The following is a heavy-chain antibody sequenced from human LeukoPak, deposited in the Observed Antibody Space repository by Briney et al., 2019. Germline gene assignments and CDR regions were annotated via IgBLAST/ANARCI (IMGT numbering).Heavy chain of an antibody. Sequence: GGSLRLSCAASGFTFSSYSMNWVRQAPGKGLEWVSYISRSSTIVYYADSVKGRFTISRDNAKNSLYLQMNSLRAEDTAVYYCARDVWKPTFDYYGMDVWGRGTTVTVSS. J-gene: IGHJ6*02. V-gene: IGHV3-48*04. CDR1: GFTFSSYS. CDR3: ARDVWKPTFDYYGMDV. D-gene: IGHD2/OR15-2a*01. CDR2: ISRSSTIV.